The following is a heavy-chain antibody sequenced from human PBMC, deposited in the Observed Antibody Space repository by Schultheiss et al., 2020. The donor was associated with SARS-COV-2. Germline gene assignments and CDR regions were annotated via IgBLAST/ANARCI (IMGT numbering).Heavy chain of an antibody. J-gene: IGHJ4*02. V-gene: IGHV4-38-2*02. CDR1: GYSISSGYY. CDR3: ARDPEGSWLYFDY. CDR2: IFHSGST. Sequence: SQTLSLTCVVSGYSISSGYYWGWIRQPPGKGLEWTGSIFHSGSTYYNPSLKSRVTISIDTSKNQFSLKLSSVTAADTAVYYCARDPEGSWLYFDYWGQGTLVTVSS. D-gene: IGHD6-13*01.